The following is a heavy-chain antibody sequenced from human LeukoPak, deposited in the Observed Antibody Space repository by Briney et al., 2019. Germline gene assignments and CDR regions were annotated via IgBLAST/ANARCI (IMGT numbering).Heavy chain of an antibody. CDR3: AKRLGYDSSGPFDY. CDR2: ISWNSGSI. J-gene: IGHJ4*02. Sequence: GGSLRLSCAASGFTFDDYAMHWVRQAPGKGLEWVSGISWNSGSIGYADSVKDRFTISRDNAKNYLYLQMNSLRAEDTALYYCAKRLGYDSSGPFDYWGQGNLVTVSS. D-gene: IGHD3-22*01. CDR1: GFTFDDYA. V-gene: IGHV3-9*01.